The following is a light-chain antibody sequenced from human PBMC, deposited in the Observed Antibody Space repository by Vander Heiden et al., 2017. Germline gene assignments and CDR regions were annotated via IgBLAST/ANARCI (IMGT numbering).Light chain of an antibody. CDR3: SAWASSLSARV. CDR1: SNNVGNQG. J-gene: IGLJ2*01. Sequence: QAGLTQPPSVSKGLRPTATPTCTGNSNNVGNQGAAWLQQHQGHPPKLLSYGNNNRPSGISERFSASRSGNTASLTITGLQPEDEADYYCSAWASSLSARVFGGGTKLTVL. V-gene: IGLV10-54*04. CDR2: GNN.